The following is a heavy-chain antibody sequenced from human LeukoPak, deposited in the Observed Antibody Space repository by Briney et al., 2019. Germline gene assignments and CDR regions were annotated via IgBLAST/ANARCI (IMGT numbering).Heavy chain of an antibody. J-gene: IGHJ6*03. CDR1: GGSLSSYF. CDR2: IYSSGST. D-gene: IGHD2-2*02. CDR3: ARAGPLTTRYCSSTSCYTYMDV. V-gene: IGHV4-59*01. Sequence: SETLSPTCTVSGGSLSSYFWSWIRVSPGKGQGWIGYIYSSGSTNYNPSLRSRVTISVDTSKNQFSLKLSSVTAADTAVYYCARAGPLTTRYCSSTSCYTYMDVWGKGTTVIVSS.